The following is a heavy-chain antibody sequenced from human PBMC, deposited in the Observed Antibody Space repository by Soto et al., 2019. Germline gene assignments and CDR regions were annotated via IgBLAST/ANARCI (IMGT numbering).Heavy chain of an antibody. CDR3: ARRRAYATTYAFDI. J-gene: IGHJ3*02. Sequence: SETLSLTCTVSGGSISSYYWSWIRQPPGKGLEWIGYIYYSGSTNYNPSLKSRVTISVDTSKNQFSLKLSSVTAADTAVYYCARRRAYATTYAFDIWGQGTMVTVSS. CDR2: IYYSGST. V-gene: IGHV4-59*01. D-gene: IGHD5-12*01. CDR1: GGSISSYY.